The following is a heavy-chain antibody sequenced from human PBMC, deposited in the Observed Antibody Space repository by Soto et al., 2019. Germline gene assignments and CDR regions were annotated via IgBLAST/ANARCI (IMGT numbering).Heavy chain of an antibody. V-gene: IGHV3-48*04. CDR1: GFTFSNYG. Sequence: PGGSLRLSCAASGFTFSNYGMNWARQAPGRGLEWVTHINAPGETKSYSDSVKGRFTVSRDDAKNSLYLQMSSLRADDTAIYYCARDPEGINDFDYWGQGTLVT. J-gene: IGHJ4*02. CDR2: INAPGETK. CDR3: ARDPEGINDFDY. D-gene: IGHD2-21*01.